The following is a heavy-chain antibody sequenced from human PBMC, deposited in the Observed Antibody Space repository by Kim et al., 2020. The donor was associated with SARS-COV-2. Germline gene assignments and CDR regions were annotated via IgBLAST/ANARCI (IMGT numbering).Heavy chain of an antibody. Sequence: ASVKVSCKASGYTFTSYGISWVRQAPGQGLEWMGWISAYNGNTNYAQKLQGRVTMTTDTSTSTAYMELRSLRSDDTAVYYCARALPVVRGSSWYWDWFDPWGQGTLVTVSS. CDR2: ISAYNGNT. CDR3: ARALPVVRGSSWYWDWFDP. J-gene: IGHJ5*02. V-gene: IGHV1-18*01. D-gene: IGHD6-13*01. CDR1: GYTFTSYG.